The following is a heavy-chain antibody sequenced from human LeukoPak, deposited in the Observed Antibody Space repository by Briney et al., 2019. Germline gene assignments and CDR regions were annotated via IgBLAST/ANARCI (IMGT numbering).Heavy chain of an antibody. CDR3: ARMSYYDRRGDNWFDP. CDR2: INPSGGST. Sequence: ASVKVSCKASGYTFTSYYMHWVRQAPGQGLEWMGIINPSGGSTSYAQKFQGRVTMTRDMSTSTDYMELSSLRSEDTAVYYCARMSYYDRRGDNWFDPWGQGTLAIVSS. CDR1: GYTFTSYY. V-gene: IGHV1-46*01. D-gene: IGHD3-22*01. J-gene: IGHJ5*02.